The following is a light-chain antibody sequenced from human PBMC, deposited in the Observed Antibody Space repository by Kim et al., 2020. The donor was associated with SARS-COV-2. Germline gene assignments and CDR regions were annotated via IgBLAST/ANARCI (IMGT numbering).Light chain of an antibody. Sequence: LTPGQTASITCSGDKVGDKYACWYQQKPGQSPVLVIYQDSKRPSGIPERFSGSNSGNTATLTISGTQAMDEADYYCQAWDSSTAVFGGGTQLTVL. CDR2: QDS. J-gene: IGLJ2*01. CDR3: QAWDSSTAV. V-gene: IGLV3-1*01. CDR1: KVGDKY.